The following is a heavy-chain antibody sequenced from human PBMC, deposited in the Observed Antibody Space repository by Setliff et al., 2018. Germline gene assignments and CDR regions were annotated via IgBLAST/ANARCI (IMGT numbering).Heavy chain of an antibody. CDR3: ARRETYYNFWSGYFDY. CDR2: IYYSGST. J-gene: IGHJ4*02. Sequence: LSITCTVSGGSISSSSYYWGWIRQPPGKGLEWIGSIYYSGSTYYNPSLKSRVTISVDTSKNQFSLKLSSVTAADTAVYYCARRETYYNFWSGYFDYWGQGTLVTVSS. CDR1: GGSISSSSYY. D-gene: IGHD3-3*01. V-gene: IGHV4-39*07.